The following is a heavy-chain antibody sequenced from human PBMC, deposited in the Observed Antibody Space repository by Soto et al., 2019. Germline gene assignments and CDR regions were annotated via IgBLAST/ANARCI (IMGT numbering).Heavy chain of an antibody. CDR1: GFTFSSYA. D-gene: IGHD2-15*01. CDR3: AKAYCSGGSCYSFSGYFDL. CDR2: ISGSGGST. V-gene: IGHV3-23*01. J-gene: IGHJ2*01. Sequence: EVQLLESGGGLVQPGGSLRLSCAASGFTFSSYAMSWVRQAPGKGLEWVSAISGSGGSTYYADSVKGRFTISRDNSKNTLYLQMNSLRAEDTAVYCCAKAYCSGGSCYSFSGYFDLWGRGTLVTVSS.